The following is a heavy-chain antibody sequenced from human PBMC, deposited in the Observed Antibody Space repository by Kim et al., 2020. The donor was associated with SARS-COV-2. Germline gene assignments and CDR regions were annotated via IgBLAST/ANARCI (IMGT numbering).Heavy chain of an antibody. Sequence: SETLSLTCTVSGGSISSSSYYWGWIRQPPGKGLEWIGSIYYSGSTYYNPSLKSRVTISVDTSKNQFSLKLSSVTAADTAVYYCAINNYDFWSGYYTIDYWGQGTLVTVSS. CDR3: AINNYDFWSGYYTIDY. V-gene: IGHV4-39*01. CDR2: IYYSGST. D-gene: IGHD3-3*01. CDR1: GGSISSSSYY. J-gene: IGHJ4*02.